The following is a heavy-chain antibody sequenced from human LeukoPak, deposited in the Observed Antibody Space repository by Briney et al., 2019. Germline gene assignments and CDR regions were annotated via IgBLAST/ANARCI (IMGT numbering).Heavy chain of an antibody. Sequence: ASVKVSCKASGYTFTGYYMHWVRQAPGQGLEWMGWINPNSGGTNYAQKFQGRVTMTRDTSISTAYMELSRLRSDDTAVYYCASAPGYSSSLCDYWGQGTLVTVSS. CDR3: ASAPGYSSSLCDY. D-gene: IGHD6-13*01. J-gene: IGHJ4*02. CDR1: GYTFTGYY. V-gene: IGHV1-2*02. CDR2: INPNSGGT.